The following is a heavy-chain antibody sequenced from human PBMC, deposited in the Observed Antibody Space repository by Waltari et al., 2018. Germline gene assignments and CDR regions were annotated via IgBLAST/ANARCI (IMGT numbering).Heavy chain of an antibody. CDR1: GGSVSRGSYY. Sequence: QVQLQESGPGLVKPSETLSLTCTVSGGSVSRGSYYWSWTRQPPGKGLEWIGYIYYSGSTNYNPSLKSRVTISVDTSKNQFSLKLSSVTAADTAVYYCARAAAASVWFDPWGQGTLVTVSS. V-gene: IGHV4-61*01. J-gene: IGHJ5*02. CDR3: ARAAAASVWFDP. CDR2: IYYSGST. D-gene: IGHD6-13*01.